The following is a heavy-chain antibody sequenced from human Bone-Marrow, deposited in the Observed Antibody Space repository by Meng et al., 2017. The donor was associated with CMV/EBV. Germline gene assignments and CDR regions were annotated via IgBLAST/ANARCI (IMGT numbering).Heavy chain of an antibody. CDR1: GFTFSSYA. D-gene: IGHD4-17*01. CDR3: AKDHSFYGDYVPPQN. Sequence: GESLKISCAASGFTFSSYAMSWVRQAPGKGLEWVSAISGSGGSTYYADSVKGRFTISRDNSKNTLYLQMNSLRAEDTAVYYCAKDHSFYGDYVPPQNWGQGTLVTVPS. CDR2: ISGSGGST. J-gene: IGHJ4*02. V-gene: IGHV3-23*01.